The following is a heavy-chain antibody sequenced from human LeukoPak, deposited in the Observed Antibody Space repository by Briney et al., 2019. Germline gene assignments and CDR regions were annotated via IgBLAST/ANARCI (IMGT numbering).Heavy chain of an antibody. J-gene: IGHJ4*02. CDR2: ISYDGSNK. CDR3: ARDGGSGFWNYFDY. V-gene: IGHV3-30*03. CDR1: GFTFSSYG. Sequence: GESLKISCAASGFTFSSYGMHWVRQAPGKGLEWVAVISYDGSNKYYADSVKGRFTISRDNSKNTLYLQMNSLRAEDTAVYYCARDGGSGFWNYFDYWGQGTLVTVSS. D-gene: IGHD3-16*01.